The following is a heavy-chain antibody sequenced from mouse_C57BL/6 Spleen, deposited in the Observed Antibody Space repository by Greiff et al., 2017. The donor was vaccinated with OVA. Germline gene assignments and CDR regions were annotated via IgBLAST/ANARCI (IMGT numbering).Heavy chain of an antibody. Sequence: VQLQQSGAELVKPGASVKLSCKASGYTFTSYWMHWVKQRPGQGLEWIGMIHPNSGSTNYNEKFKSKATLTVDKSSSTAYMQLSSLTSEDSAVYYCAREDYYGSSYEGYFDVWGTGTTVTVSS. V-gene: IGHV1-64*01. D-gene: IGHD1-1*01. J-gene: IGHJ1*03. CDR2: IHPNSGST. CDR1: GYTFTSYW. CDR3: AREDYYGSSYEGYFDV.